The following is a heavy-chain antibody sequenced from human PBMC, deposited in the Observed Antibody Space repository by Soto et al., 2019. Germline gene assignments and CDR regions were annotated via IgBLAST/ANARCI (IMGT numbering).Heavy chain of an antibody. V-gene: IGHV3-33*01. CDR2: IYYDGSNK. CDR3: ARVGGTVKSDY. J-gene: IGHJ4*02. CDR1: GFAFSAYG. Sequence: QVQLVESGGGVVQPGRSLRLSCAASGFAFSAYGMHWVRQAPGKGLEWVAMIYYDGSNKYYADSVKGRFTISRDNSKNPLYLQMSSLRAEDTALYSCARVGGTVKSDYWGQGTLVTVSS. D-gene: IGHD4-17*01.